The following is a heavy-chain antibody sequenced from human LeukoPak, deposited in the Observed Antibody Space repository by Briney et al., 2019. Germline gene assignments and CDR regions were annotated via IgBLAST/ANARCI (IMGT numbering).Heavy chain of an antibody. Sequence: PVKVSCKTSGGTFTSYAITWVRQAPGQGLEWMGKIIPISGTTNYAQKFQGRVTFTADESTSTAYMELSSLRSEDTALYYCASKLRLGGNWFDPWGQGTLVTVSS. CDR1: GGTFTSYA. CDR2: IIPISGTT. V-gene: IGHV1-69*13. D-gene: IGHD1-26*01. J-gene: IGHJ5*02. CDR3: ASKLRLGGNWFDP.